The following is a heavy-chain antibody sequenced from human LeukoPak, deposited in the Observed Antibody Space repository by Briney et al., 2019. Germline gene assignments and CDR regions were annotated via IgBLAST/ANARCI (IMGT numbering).Heavy chain of an antibody. Sequence: PGGSLRLSCAASGFTFSSYSMNWVRQAPGKGLEWVSSISSSSSYIYYADSVKGRFTISRDNAKNSLYLQMNSLRAEDTAVYYCASCYGSITMVRGVTDFDYWGQGTLVTVSS. D-gene: IGHD3-10*01. CDR3: ASCYGSITMVRGVTDFDY. J-gene: IGHJ4*02. CDR2: ISSSSSYI. V-gene: IGHV3-21*01. CDR1: GFTFSSYS.